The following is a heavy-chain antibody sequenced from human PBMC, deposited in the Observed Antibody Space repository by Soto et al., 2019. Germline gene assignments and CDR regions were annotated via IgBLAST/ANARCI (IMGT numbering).Heavy chain of an antibody. Sequence: GGSLRLPCAASGFSSNEMNWVRQAPGKGLEWVSYISSSGSTIFYADSVKGRFTISRDNAKNSPYLQMNSLRAEDTAVYYCARGNLHSSGPNFDYWGQGTLVAVAS. CDR2: ISSSGSTI. CDR3: ARGNLHSSGPNFDY. CDR1: GFSSNE. V-gene: IGHV3-48*03. D-gene: IGHD6-19*01. J-gene: IGHJ4*02.